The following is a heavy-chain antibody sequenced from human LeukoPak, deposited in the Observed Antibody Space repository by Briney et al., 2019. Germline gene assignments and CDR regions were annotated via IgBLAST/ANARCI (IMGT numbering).Heavy chain of an antibody. V-gene: IGHV1-46*01. D-gene: IGHD3-22*01. CDR3: ARVPLHDRNDYYYPH. J-gene: IGHJ1*01. Sequence: ASVKVSCKASGYTFTSYYMHWVRQAPGQGLEWMGIINPSGGSTSYAQKFQGRVTMTRDTSASTAYMELSSLRSEDTAVYYCARVPLHDRNDYYYPHWGQGTVVTVSS. CDR1: GYTFTSYY. CDR2: INPSGGST.